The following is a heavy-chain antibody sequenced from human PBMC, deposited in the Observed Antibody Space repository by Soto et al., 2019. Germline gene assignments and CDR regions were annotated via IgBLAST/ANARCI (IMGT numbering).Heavy chain of an antibody. CDR3: XXXGXXWLVTSDFNY. D-gene: IGHD6-19*01. CDR2: VSHDGRNT. CDR1: GFTFSDYA. Sequence: VQLVESGGGVVQPGRSLRLSCAASGFTFSDYAMHWVRQAPGKGLEWVAVVSHDGRNTHYADSVKGRFTISRDSSKNTVXXXMTXXXAEXTAVXXCXXXGXXWLVTSDFNYWGQGALVTVSS. J-gene: IGHJ4*02. V-gene: IGHV3-30*03.